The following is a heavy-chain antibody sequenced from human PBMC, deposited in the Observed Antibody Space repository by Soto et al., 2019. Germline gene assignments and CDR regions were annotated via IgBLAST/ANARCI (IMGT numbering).Heavy chain of an antibody. V-gene: IGHV4-59*01. CDR1: GGSISSYY. J-gene: IGHJ6*03. CDR3: ARVVFGVVYYYYMDV. Sequence: PSETLSPPCTVSGGSISSYYWSWVRQPPGKGLEWIGYIYYSGSTNYNPSLKSRVTISVDTSKNQFSLKLSSVTAADTAVYYCARVVFGVVYYYYMDVWGKGTTVTVSS. D-gene: IGHD3-3*01. CDR2: IYYSGST.